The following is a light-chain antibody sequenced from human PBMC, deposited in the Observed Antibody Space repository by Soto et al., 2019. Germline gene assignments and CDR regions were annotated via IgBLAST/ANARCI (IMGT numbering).Light chain of an antibody. Sequence: EIVLTQSPGTLSLSPGERATLSCRASQTVSRSALAWYQQKPGQAPRLLIYGASSRATGIPDRFSGSGSGTDFTLTISRLEPEDFAVYYCQQYGSSPLTFGGGTKVDIK. CDR3: QQYGSSPLT. CDR2: GAS. CDR1: QTVSRSA. J-gene: IGKJ4*01. V-gene: IGKV3-20*01.